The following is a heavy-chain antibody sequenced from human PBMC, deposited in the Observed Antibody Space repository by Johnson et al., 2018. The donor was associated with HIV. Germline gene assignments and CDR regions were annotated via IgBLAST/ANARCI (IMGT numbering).Heavy chain of an antibody. Sequence: QVQLVESGGGVVQPGRSLRLSCAASGFTFSTYAMHWVRQAPGKGLVWVAVISYDGSNKYYADSVKGRFTISRDKAKNSLYLQMNSLRAEDTSLDYCARDGDSSSGYQPEAFDIWGQGTMVTVSA. V-gene: IGHV3-30*04. CDR1: GFTFSTYA. D-gene: IGHD3-22*01. CDR2: ISYDGSNK. CDR3: ARDGDSSSGYQPEAFDI. J-gene: IGHJ3*02.